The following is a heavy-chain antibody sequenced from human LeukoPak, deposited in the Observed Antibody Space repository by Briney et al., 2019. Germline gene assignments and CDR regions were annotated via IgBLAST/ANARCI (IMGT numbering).Heavy chain of an antibody. J-gene: IGHJ4*02. CDR2: ISGSGAST. CDR3: AKDSGEGMITFGGVIVTTFDY. Sequence: GGSLRLSCLTSGFTFSTNAMSWVRQAPGKGLEWISGISGSGASTYYADSVTGRFTISRDNSRNTLYLQMNSLRGDDTAVYYCAKDSGEGMITFGGVIVTTFDYWGQGTLVTVSS. CDR1: GFTFSTNA. V-gene: IGHV3-23*01. D-gene: IGHD3-16*02.